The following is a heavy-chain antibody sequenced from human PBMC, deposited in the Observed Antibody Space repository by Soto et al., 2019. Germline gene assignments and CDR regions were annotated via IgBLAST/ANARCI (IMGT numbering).Heavy chain of an antibody. CDR2: IHNGRST. CDR3: ARTLSGGFDY. CDR1: GDSLTRNY. J-gene: IGHJ4*02. V-gene: IGHV4-59*01. Sequence: QVQLQESGPGLVKPSETLSLTCTVSGDSLTRNYWSWIRQPPGKGLEWLAYIHNGRSTNYNPSLMRRVSISLDTSKSQFSLNLNSVTAADTAVYYCARTLSGGFDYWGQGTLVTVSS.